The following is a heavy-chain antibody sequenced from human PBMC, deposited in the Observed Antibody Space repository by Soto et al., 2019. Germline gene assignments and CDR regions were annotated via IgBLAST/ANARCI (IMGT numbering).Heavy chain of an antibody. CDR2: ISDSGGRT. Sequence: EVQLLESGGGLVEPGGSLRLSCAASGFTFSTYAMSWVRQAPGKGLEWVSAISDSGGRTYYVDSVKGRFTISRDNSNNTLYLQLNSLRAEDTAVYFCVKELVNSGWTYFDYWGQGTLVTVSS. D-gene: IGHD6-19*01. J-gene: IGHJ4*02. V-gene: IGHV3-23*01. CDR1: GFTFSTYA. CDR3: VKELVNSGWTYFDY.